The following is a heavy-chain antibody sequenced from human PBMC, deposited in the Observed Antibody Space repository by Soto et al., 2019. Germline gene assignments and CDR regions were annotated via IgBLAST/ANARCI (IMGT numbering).Heavy chain of an antibody. CDR2: IIPIFGTA. Sequence: GASVKVSCKASGYTFSSYAISWVRQAPGQGLEWMGGIIPIFGTANYAQKFQGRVTITTDESTSTAYMELGSLRSEDTAVYYCAIERPRISGEVGVCTFGDWGQRTLVPVSS. D-gene: IGHD1-26*01. CDR3: AIERPRISGEVGVCTFGD. V-gene: IGHV1-69*05. J-gene: IGHJ4*02. CDR1: GYTFSSYA.